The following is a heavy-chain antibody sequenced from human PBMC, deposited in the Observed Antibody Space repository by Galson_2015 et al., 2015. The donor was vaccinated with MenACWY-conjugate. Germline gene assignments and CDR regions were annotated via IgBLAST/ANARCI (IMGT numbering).Heavy chain of an antibody. CDR3: ARDPERGDGYVLDY. Sequence: SLRLSCAASGFTFSSYWMYWVRQAPGKGLVWVAHISRDGSSTSYADSVKGRFTISRDNAKNVLYLQMNSLRAEDTAVYYCARDPERGDGYVLDYWGQGTLVTVSS. J-gene: IGHJ4*02. CDR1: GFTFSSYW. D-gene: IGHD5-24*01. V-gene: IGHV3-74*01. CDR2: ISRDGSST.